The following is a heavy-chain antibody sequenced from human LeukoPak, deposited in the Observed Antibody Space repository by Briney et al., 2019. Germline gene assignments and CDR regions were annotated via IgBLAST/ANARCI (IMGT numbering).Heavy chain of an antibody. CDR1: GGSISNYY. J-gene: IGHJ4*02. D-gene: IGHD6-19*01. Sequence: SETLSLTCTVSGGSISNYYWSWIRQPPGKGREWIGYIYYSGNTNYNLSLKSRVTISVDTSKNQFSLKLSSVAAADTAVYYCVRENYSSGWYGIIDYWGQGTLVTVSS. CDR3: VRENYSSGWYGIIDY. CDR2: IYYSGNT. V-gene: IGHV4-59*01.